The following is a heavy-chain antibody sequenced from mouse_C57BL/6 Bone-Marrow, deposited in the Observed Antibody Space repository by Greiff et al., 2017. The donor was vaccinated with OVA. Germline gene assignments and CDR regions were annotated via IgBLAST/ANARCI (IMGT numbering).Heavy chain of an antibody. V-gene: IGHV1-64*01. CDR3: AREGITTVVAQGFDY. D-gene: IGHD1-1*01. CDR1: GYTFTSYW. Sequence: VKLMESGAELVKPGASVKLSCKASGYTFTSYWMHWVKQRPGQGLEWIGMIHPNSGSTNYNEKFKSKATLTVDKSSSTAYMQLSSLTSEDSAVYYCAREGITTVVAQGFDYWGQGTTLTVSS. CDR2: IHPNSGST. J-gene: IGHJ2*01.